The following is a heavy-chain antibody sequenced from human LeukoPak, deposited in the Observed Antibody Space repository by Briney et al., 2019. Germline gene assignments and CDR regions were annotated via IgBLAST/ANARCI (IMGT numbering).Heavy chain of an antibody. D-gene: IGHD2-8*02. CDR3: AHAKTGEYYFDY. Sequence: GGSLRLSCAASGFTLSNYAMSWVRQGPGKGLEWVSGISGSGDIRYYADSVKGRFTISRDNSKNTLYLQMNSLRAEDTAVYYCAHAKTGEYYFDYWGQGSLVTVSS. CDR1: GFTLSNYA. J-gene: IGHJ4*02. V-gene: IGHV3-23*01. CDR2: ISGSGDIR.